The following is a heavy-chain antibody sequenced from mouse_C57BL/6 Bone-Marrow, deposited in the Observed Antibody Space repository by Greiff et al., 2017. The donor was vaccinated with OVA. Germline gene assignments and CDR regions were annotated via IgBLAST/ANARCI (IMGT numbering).Heavy chain of an antibody. CDR3: ASIYYYGSRPAWFAY. CDR1: GYTFTSYW. V-gene: IGHV1-74*01. Sequence: QVQLQQPGAELVKPGASVKVSCKASGYTFTSYWMHWVKQRPGQGLEWIGRIHPSDSDTNYNQKFKGKATLTVDKSSSTAYMQLSSLTSEDSAVYYCASIYYYGSRPAWFAYWGQGTLVTVSA. J-gene: IGHJ3*01. CDR2: IHPSDSDT. D-gene: IGHD1-1*01.